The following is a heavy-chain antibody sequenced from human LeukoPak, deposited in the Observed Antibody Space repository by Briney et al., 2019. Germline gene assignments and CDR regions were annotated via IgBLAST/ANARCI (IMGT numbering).Heavy chain of an antibody. CDR3: AKGNIAELPAAPYY. CDR1: GFSVSCNY. V-gene: IGHV3-53*01. Sequence: GGSLRLSCAASGFSVSCNYITISWVRQAPGKGLEWVSFIYSDGSTYYADSVKGRFTISRDNSKNTLYPQMNTLRAEDTALYYCAKGNIAELPAAPYYWGEGALVTVSS. D-gene: IGHD2-2*01. CDR2: IYSDGST. J-gene: IGHJ4*02.